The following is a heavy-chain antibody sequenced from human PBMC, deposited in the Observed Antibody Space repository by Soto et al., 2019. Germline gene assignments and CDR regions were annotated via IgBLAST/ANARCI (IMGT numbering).Heavy chain of an antibody. Sequence: ETLSLTCTVSGGSISDFYWSWIRQPPGKAMEWIGYIYYSGRTDYNPSLQSRVTISVDPSKTQFSLNLRSVNTADTAVYYCARLGGVAARTFDYWGQGTLVTVSS. D-gene: IGHD6-6*01. CDR3: ARLGGVAARTFDY. J-gene: IGHJ4*02. CDR1: GGSISDFY. V-gene: IGHV4-59*01. CDR2: IYYSGRT.